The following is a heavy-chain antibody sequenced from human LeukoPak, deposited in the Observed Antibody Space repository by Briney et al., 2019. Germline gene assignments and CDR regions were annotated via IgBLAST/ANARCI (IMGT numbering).Heavy chain of an antibody. CDR1: GGSISSSSYY. V-gene: IGHV4-39*01. J-gene: IGHJ4*02. D-gene: IGHD3-22*01. CDR3: ARRAFLDYYDRSGYYYPGGYFDY. CDR2: IYYSGST. Sequence: PSETLSLTCTVSGGSISSSSYYWGWIRQPPGKGLEWIGSIYYSGSTYYNPSLKSRVTISVDTSKNQFSLKLSSVTAADTAVYYCARRAFLDYYDRSGYYYPGGYFDYWGQGTLVTVSS.